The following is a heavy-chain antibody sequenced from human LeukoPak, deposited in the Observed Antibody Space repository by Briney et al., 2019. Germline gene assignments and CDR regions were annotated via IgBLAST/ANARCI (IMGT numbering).Heavy chain of an antibody. Sequence: SETLSLTCTVSGGSISSGGYYWSWIRQHPGKGLEWIGYIYYSGSTYYNPSLKSRVTISVDTSKNQFSLKLSSVTAADTAVYYCARDCGSGSYPYYYYYYGMDVWGQGTTVTVSS. CDR2: IYYSGST. V-gene: IGHV4-31*03. D-gene: IGHD3-10*01. CDR1: GGSISSGGYY. CDR3: ARDCGSGSYPYYYYYYGMDV. J-gene: IGHJ6*02.